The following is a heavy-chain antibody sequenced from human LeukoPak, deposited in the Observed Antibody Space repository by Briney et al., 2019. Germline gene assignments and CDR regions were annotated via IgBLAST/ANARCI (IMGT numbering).Heavy chain of an antibody. CDR3: AREGSGYDYLFDY. V-gene: IGHV1-2*02. CDR1: GYTFTDYY. D-gene: IGHD5-12*01. CDR2: INPDSGGT. J-gene: IGHJ4*02. Sequence: RASVKVSCKASGYTFTDYYMHWVRRVPGQGLEWMGWINPDSGGTNYAQKFQGRVTMTRDTSISTAYMELSRLTSDDTAVYYCAREGSGYDYLFDYWGQGTLVTVSS.